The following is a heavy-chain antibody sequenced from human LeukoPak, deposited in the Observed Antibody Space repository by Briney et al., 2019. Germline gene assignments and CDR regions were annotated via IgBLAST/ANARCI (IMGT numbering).Heavy chain of an antibody. CDR1: GFTFSSYS. J-gene: IGHJ6*02. CDR2: ISSSSSYI. CDR3: ARVAGSGSRKYYYGMDV. Sequence: GGSLRLSCAASGFTFSSYSMNWVRQAPGKGLEWVSSISSSSSYIYYADSVKGRFTISRDNAKNSLYLQTNSLRAEDTAVYYCARVAGSGSRKYYYGMDVWGQGTTVTVSS. V-gene: IGHV3-21*01. D-gene: IGHD3-10*01.